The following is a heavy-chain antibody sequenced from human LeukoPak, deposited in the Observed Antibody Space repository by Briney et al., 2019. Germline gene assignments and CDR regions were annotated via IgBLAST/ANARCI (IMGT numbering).Heavy chain of an antibody. CDR1: SGSISPYY. V-gene: IGHV4-59*01. Sequence: PSETLSLTCTVSSGSISPYYWSWIRQPPGKGLEWIGYIYYSGSTNYNASLKSRVTISLDTPKNQFSLRLTSVTAADTAVYYCARGRGYFGYWGQGTLVTVSS. CDR3: ARGRGYFGY. J-gene: IGHJ4*01. CDR2: IYYSGST.